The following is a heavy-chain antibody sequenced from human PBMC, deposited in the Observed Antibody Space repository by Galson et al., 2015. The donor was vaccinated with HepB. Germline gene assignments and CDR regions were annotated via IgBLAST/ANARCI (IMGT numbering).Heavy chain of an antibody. J-gene: IGHJ4*02. CDR3: AKDHLGGIGYY. V-gene: IGHV3-30*18. CDR1: GFSFSSYV. D-gene: IGHD1-26*01. Sequence: SLRLSCAASGFSFSSYVMHWVRQAPGKGLEWVALISYDGSNKYYADSVKGRFTISRDNSNNTLYLQMNSLRAEDTAVYYCAKDHLGGIGYYWGQGTLVTGSS. CDR2: ISYDGSNK.